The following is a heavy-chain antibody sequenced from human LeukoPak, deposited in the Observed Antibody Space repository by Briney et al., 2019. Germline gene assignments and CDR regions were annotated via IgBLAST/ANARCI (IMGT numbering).Heavy chain of an antibody. Sequence: ERSLRLSCAASGFTFSSYGMHWVRQAPGKGLEWVAVISYDGSNKYYADSVKGRFTISRDNSKNTLYLQMNSLRAEDTAVYYCAKEGQWLVSYFDYWGQGTLVTVSS. J-gene: IGHJ4*02. D-gene: IGHD6-19*01. CDR1: GFTFSSYG. CDR3: AKEGQWLVSYFDY. V-gene: IGHV3-30*18. CDR2: ISYDGSNK.